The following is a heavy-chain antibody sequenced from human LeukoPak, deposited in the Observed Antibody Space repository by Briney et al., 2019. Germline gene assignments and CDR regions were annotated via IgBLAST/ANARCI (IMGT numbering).Heavy chain of an antibody. D-gene: IGHD1-26*01. V-gene: IGHV1-2*06. J-gene: IGHJ5*02. CDR2: INPNSGGT. CDR1: GGTFSSYA. CDR3: ARSRGAATGLWFDP. Sequence: GASVKVSCTASGGTFSSYAISWVRQAPGQGLEWMGRINPNSGGTNYAQKFQGRVTMTRDTSISTAYMELSRLRSDDTAVYYCARSRGAATGLWFDPWGQGTLVTVSS.